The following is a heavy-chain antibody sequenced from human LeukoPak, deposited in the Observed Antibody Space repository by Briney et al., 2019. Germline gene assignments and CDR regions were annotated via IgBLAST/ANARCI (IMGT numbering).Heavy chain of an antibody. Sequence: PSETLSLTCTVYGGSVSSGSYYWSWIRQPPGKGLEWIGYIYYSGSTNYNPSLKSRVTISVDTSKNQFSLKLSSVTAADTAVYYCARGGKYYYVNWFDPWGHGTLVTVSS. CDR1: GGSVSSGSYY. CDR3: ARGGKYYYVNWFDP. V-gene: IGHV4-61*01. CDR2: IYYSGST. D-gene: IGHD3-10*02. J-gene: IGHJ5*02.